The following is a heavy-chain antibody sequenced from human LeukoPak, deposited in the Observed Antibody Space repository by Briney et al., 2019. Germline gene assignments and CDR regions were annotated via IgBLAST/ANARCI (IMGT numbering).Heavy chain of an antibody. V-gene: IGHV1-69*05. D-gene: IGHD6-19*01. J-gene: IGHJ5*02. CDR1: GGTFSSYA. CDR3: ASAAVAALYNWFDP. Sequence: SVKLSCKASGGTFSSYAISWVRRAPGQGLEWMGRIIPILGTANYAQKLQGRVTMTRDTSTSTVYMELSSLRSEDTAVYSCASAAVAALYNWFDPWGQGTLVTVSS. CDR2: IIPILGTA.